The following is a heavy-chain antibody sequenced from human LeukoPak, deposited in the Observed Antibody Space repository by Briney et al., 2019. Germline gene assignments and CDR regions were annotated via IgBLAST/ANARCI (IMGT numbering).Heavy chain of an antibody. V-gene: IGHV3-7*01. J-gene: IGHJ6*03. CDR3: ARDHYYDSSGYYHYYYYYYMDV. D-gene: IGHD3-22*01. CDR2: IKQDGSEK. Sequence: GGSLSLSCAASGFTFSSYWMSWVRQAPGKGLEWVANIKQDGSEKYYVDSVKGRFTISRDNAKNSLYLQMNSLRAEDTAVYYCARDHYYDSSGYYHYYYYYYMDVWGKGTTVTVSS. CDR1: GFTFSSYW.